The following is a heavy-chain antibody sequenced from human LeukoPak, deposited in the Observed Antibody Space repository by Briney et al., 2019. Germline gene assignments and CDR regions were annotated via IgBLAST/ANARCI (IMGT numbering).Heavy chain of an antibody. J-gene: IGHJ4*02. CDR3: AGASYDSSGVH. D-gene: IGHD3-22*01. V-gene: IGHV4-61*08. Sequence: SETLSLTXTVSGGSISSGDYYWSWIRQPPGKGLEWIGYIYYSGSTNYNPSLKSRVTISVDTSKNQFSLKLSSVTAADTAVYYCAGASYDSSGVHWGQGTLVTVSS. CDR2: IYYSGST. CDR1: GGSISSGDYY.